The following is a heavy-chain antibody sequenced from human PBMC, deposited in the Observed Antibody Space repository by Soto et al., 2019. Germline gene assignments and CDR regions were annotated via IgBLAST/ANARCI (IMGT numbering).Heavy chain of an antibody. J-gene: IGHJ6*02. CDR2: IIPIFGTA. CDR3: ARDPIIVVVVAATFHYYCGMDV. D-gene: IGHD2-15*01. V-gene: IGHV1-69*01. CDR1: GGTFSSYA. Sequence: QVQLVQSGAEVKKPGSSVKVSCKASGGTFSSYAISWVRQAPGQGLEWMGGIIPIFGTANYAQKFQGRVTITADESTSTAYMELSSLRSEDTAVYYCARDPIIVVVVAATFHYYCGMDVWGQGTTVTVSS.